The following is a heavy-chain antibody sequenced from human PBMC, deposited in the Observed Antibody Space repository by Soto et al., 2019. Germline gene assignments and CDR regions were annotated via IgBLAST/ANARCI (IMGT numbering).Heavy chain of an antibody. CDR2: IYYSGST. CDR1: GGSISSYY. D-gene: IGHD5-12*01. CDR3: ARGKRDGYNFYYYYGMDV. Sequence: SETLSLTCTVSGGSISSYYWSWIRQPPGKGLEWIGYIYYSGSTNYNPSLKSRVTISVDTSKNQFSLKLSSVTAADTAVYYCARGKRDGYNFYYYYGMDVWGQGTTVTVSS. V-gene: IGHV4-59*12. J-gene: IGHJ6*02.